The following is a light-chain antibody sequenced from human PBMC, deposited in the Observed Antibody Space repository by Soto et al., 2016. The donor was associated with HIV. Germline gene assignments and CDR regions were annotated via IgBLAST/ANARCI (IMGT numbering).Light chain of an antibody. J-gene: IGKJ2*01. CDR2: GAA. CDR3: QQYNSYPYT. V-gene: IGKV1D-16*01. CDR1: QSIGSW. Sequence: DIQMTQSPSSVSASVGDRVTITCRTNQSIGSWLAWYQQKAGKAPKLLIYGAASLQSGVPSRFSGSGSGTDFTLTISNLQPEDFATYYCQQYNSYPYTFGQGTKLEIK.